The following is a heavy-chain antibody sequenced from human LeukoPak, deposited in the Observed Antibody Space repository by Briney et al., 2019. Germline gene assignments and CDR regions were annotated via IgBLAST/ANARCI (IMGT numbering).Heavy chain of an antibody. CDR1: GFNFNTYT. Sequence: GGSLRLSCSGSGFNFNTYTLTWVRQAPGKRPEWLSAITGGHGATYYADSVTGRFTISRDYSRNTVYLHMSALRAEDTAVYYCARDRSTDAITEYWGQGTLVAVSS. CDR2: ITGGHGAT. V-gene: IGHV3-23*01. D-gene: IGHD1-1*01. J-gene: IGHJ4*02. CDR3: ARDRSTDAITEY.